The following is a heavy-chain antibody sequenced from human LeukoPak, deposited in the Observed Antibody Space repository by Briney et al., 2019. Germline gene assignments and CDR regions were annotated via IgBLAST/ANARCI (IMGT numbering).Heavy chain of an antibody. CDR3: ATSSTVVTPYYFDY. J-gene: IGHJ4*02. CDR2: ISAIFGTA. Sequence: GSSVKVSCKSSGGTFSSYAIIWVRQAPGQGLEWMGGISAIFGTANYAQKFQGRVTITADESTSTAYMELSSLRSEDTAVYYCATSSTVVTPYYFDYWGQGTLVTVSS. CDR1: GGTFSSYA. D-gene: IGHD4-23*01. V-gene: IGHV1-69*01.